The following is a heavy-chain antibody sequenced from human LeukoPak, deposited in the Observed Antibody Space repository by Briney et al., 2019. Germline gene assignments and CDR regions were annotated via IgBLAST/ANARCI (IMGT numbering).Heavy chain of an antibody. CDR1: GYTFNIYG. J-gene: IGHJ4*02. CDR3: ARDPSNTSGWYIYFDS. V-gene: IGHV1-18*01. D-gene: IGHD6-19*01. Sequence: ASVKVSCKASGYTFNIYGISWARQAPGQRLEWMGWISAYNGDTHYAQRFQGRVTLTIDTSTSTAYMELRNLRSDDTAIYYCARDPSNTSGWYIYFDSWGQGTLVTVSS. CDR2: ISAYNGDT.